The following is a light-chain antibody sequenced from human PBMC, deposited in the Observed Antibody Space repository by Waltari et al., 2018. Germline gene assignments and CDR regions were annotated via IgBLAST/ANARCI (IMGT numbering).Light chain of an antibody. CDR1: GSDRGGYDL. V-gene: IGLV2-14*01. J-gene: IGLJ2*01. Sequence: QSALTQPASVSGSPGQAILISCTGTGSDRGGYDLFSWYQQYPGKAPRLIIYDVYNRPSGVSNRFSGSKSDNTASLTISGLQAEDESVYYCSSYTSSGVVFGGGTKLTVL. CDR3: SSYTSSGVV. CDR2: DVY.